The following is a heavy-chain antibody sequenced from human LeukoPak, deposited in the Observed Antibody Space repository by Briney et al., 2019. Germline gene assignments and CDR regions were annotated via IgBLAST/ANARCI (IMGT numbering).Heavy chain of an antibody. CDR2: ISSSSSYI. CDR1: GFTFSSYS. D-gene: IGHD2-2*01. CDR3: ARFLVPAADNFDY. V-gene: IGHV3-21*01. Sequence: PGGSLRLSCAASGFTFSSYSMNWVRQAPGKGLEWVSSISSSSSYIYCADSVKGRFTISRDNAKNSLYLQMNSLRAEDTAVYYCARFLVPAADNFDYWGQGTLVTVSS. J-gene: IGHJ4*02.